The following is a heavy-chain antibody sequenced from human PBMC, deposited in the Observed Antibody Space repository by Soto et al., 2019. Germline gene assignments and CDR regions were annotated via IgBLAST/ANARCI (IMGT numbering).Heavy chain of an antibody. CDR1: GGSISSSSYY. CDR2: TYYSGST. Sequence: SETLSLTCTVSGGSISSSSYYWGWIRQPPGKGLEWIGSTYYSGSTYYNPSLKSRVTISVDTSKNQFSLKLSSVTAADTAVYYCAGPGGKKDYYYYGMDVWGQGTTVTVSS. J-gene: IGHJ6*02. V-gene: IGHV4-39*01. CDR3: AGPGGKKDYYYYGMDV. D-gene: IGHD1-26*01.